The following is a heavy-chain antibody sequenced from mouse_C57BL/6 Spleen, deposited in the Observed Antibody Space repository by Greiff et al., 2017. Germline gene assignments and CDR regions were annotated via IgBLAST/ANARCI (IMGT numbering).Heavy chain of an antibody. J-gene: IGHJ4*01. V-gene: IGHV5-17*01. CDR2: ISSGSSTI. Sequence: EVKVVESGGGLVKPGGSLKLSCAASGFTFSDYGMHWVRQAPEKGLEWVAYISSGSSTIYYADTVKGRFTISRDNAKNTLFLQMTSLRSEDTAMYYCARVGNHYYSMDYWGQGTSVTVSS. CDR3: ARVGNHYYSMDY. CDR1: GFTFSDYG.